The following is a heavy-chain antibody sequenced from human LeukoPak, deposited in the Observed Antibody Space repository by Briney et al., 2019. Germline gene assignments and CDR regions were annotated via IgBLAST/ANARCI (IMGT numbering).Heavy chain of an antibody. Sequence: SETLSLTCAVYGGSFSGYYWSWIRQPPGKGLEWIGEINHSGSTNYNPSLKSRVTISVDTSMNQFSLKLSSVTAADTAVYYCARGLDYYGSGSYYNSWGQGTLVTVSS. CDR3: ARGLDYYGSGSYYNS. D-gene: IGHD3-10*01. CDR2: INHSGST. J-gene: IGHJ4*02. CDR1: GGSFSGYY. V-gene: IGHV4-34*01.